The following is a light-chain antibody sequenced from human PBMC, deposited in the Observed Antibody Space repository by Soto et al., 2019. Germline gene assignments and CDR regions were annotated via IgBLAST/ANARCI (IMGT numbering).Light chain of an antibody. CDR1: QSISDT. CDR2: SAS. CDR3: QQYNTGGA. Sequence: EIVMTQSPATLSVSPGVRATLSCRASQSISDTLAWYQQRPGQAPRLLIYSASSRAPAFPARFSGSGSGTEFTLTISSLQPDDFATYYCQQYNTGGAFGQGTKVDIK. J-gene: IGKJ1*01. V-gene: IGKV3-15*01.